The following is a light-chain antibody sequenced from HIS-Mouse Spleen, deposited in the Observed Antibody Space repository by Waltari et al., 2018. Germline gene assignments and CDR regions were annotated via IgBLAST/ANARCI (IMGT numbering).Light chain of an antibody. CDR2: WAS. CDR3: QQYYSTPPT. CDR1: QSVLYSSNNKNY. Sequence: DIVMTQSPDSLAVSLGERATLTRKSSQSVLYSSNNKNYLAWYQQKPGQPPKLLIYWASTRESGVPDRFSGSGSGTDFTLTISSLQAEDVAVYYCQQYYSTPPTFGQGTKVEIK. V-gene: IGKV4-1*01. J-gene: IGKJ1*01.